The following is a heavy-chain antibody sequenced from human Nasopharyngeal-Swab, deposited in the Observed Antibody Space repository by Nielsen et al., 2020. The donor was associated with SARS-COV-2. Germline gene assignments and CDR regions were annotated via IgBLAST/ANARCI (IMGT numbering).Heavy chain of an antibody. D-gene: IGHD7-27*01. J-gene: IGHJ6*04. CDR1: GFTFNNYW. CDR2: ITSDGTTT. Sequence: GESLKISCTAYGFTFNNYWMEWVRQVPGKGLVLVSHITSDGTTTSYSDSVKGRFTTSRDNLKDTLYLQMNSLRAEDTAVYYCARSYWGAEDVWGKGTTVTVSS. CDR3: ARSYWGAEDV. V-gene: IGHV3-74*01.